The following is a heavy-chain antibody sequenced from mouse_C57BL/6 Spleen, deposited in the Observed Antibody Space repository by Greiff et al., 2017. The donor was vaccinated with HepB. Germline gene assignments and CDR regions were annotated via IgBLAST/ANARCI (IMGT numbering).Heavy chain of an antibody. CDR1: GYTFTSYG. CDR2: IYPRSGNT. D-gene: IGHD1-1*01. V-gene: IGHV1-81*01. J-gene: IGHJ2*01. CDR3: ARKYYGSSYSDY. Sequence: VQLQQSGAELARPGASVKLSCKASGYTFTSYGISWVKQRTGQGLEWIGEIYPRSGNTYYNEKFKGKATLTADKSSSTAYMELRSLTSEDSAVYFCARKYYGSSYSDYWGQGTTLTVSS.